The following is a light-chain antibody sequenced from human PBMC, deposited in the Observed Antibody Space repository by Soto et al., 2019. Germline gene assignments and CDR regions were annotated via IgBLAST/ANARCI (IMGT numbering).Light chain of an antibody. J-gene: IGLJ7*01. CDR3: AAWDDSLNAFDV. CDR2: SNN. V-gene: IGLV1-44*01. CDR1: SSNIGSNT. Sequence: QPVLTQPPSASGTPGQRVTISCSGSSSNIGSNTVNWYQQLPGTAPKLLIYSNNQRPSGVPDRFSGSKSGTSASLAISGLQSEDEADYYCAAWDDSLNAFDVFGTGTQLTVL.